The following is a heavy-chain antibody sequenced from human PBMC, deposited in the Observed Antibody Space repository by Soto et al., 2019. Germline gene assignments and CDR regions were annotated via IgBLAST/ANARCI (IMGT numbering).Heavy chain of an antibody. V-gene: IGHV1-69*12. CDR2: IMPIFRAP. CDR1: GGAFSDYA. D-gene: IGHD2-15*01. Sequence: QVQLVQSGAEVKKPGSSVKVSCKASGGAFSDYAFSWVRQAPGQGLEWLGGIMPIFRAPDYAQKFQGRVTITADEFTRKAYMEMNSLRSEDTAVYYCASWLKGPDIGNYYYGMDVWGQGTTVTGS. J-gene: IGHJ6*02. CDR3: ASWLKGPDIGNYYYGMDV.